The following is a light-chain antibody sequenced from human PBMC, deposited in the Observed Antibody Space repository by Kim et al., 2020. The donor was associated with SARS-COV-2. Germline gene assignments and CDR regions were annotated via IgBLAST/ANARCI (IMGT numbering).Light chain of an antibody. CDR1: KLGDKY. CDR2: QDS. J-gene: IGLJ2*01. Sequence: SQGQTASITCSGDKLGDKYACWYQQKPGQSPVLVIYQDSKRPSGIPERFSGSNSGNTATLTISGTQAMDEADYYCQAWDSSTALVFGGGTQLTVL. V-gene: IGLV3-1*01. CDR3: QAWDSSTALV.